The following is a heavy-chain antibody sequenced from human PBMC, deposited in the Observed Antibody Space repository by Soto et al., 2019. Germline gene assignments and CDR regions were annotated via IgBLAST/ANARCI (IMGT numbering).Heavy chain of an antibody. D-gene: IGHD3-3*01. V-gene: IGHV1-18*04. CDR2: ISAYNGNT. Sequence: GASVKVSCKASGYTFTSYGISWVRQAPGQGLEWMGWISAYNGNTNYAQKLQGRATMTTDTSTSTAYMELRSLRSDDTAVYYCARCVLRFLDWLTLRRDQDYGMDVWGQGTPVTVYS. J-gene: IGHJ6*02. CDR3: ARCVLRFLDWLTLRRDQDYGMDV. CDR1: GYTFTSYG.